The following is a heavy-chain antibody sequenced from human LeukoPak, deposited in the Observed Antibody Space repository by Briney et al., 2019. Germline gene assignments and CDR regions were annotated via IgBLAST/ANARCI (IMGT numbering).Heavy chain of an antibody. CDR3: ALPGIAAAAPYFQH. CDR2: IIPIFGTA. CDR1: GGTFSSYA. V-gene: IGHV1-69*05. Sequence: SVKVSCKASGGTFSSYAISWVRQAPGQGLEWMGGIIPIFGTANYAQKFQGRVTITTDESTSTAYMELSSLRSEDTAVYYCALPGIAAAAPYFQHWGQGTLVTVSS. D-gene: IGHD6-13*01. J-gene: IGHJ1*01.